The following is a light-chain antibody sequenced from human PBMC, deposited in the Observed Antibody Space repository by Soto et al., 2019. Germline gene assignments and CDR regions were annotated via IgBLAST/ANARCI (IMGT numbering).Light chain of an antibody. Sequence: EIVLTQSPGTLSLSPGERATLSCRASQSVSSYLAWYQQKPGQAPRLLIYGASSRATGIPDRFSGSGSGTDFTLTISRLQSEDFAVYYCQQYSSSPPLTFGQGTKLEIK. CDR3: QQYSSSPPLT. J-gene: IGKJ5*01. CDR1: QSVSSY. V-gene: IGKV3-20*01. CDR2: GAS.